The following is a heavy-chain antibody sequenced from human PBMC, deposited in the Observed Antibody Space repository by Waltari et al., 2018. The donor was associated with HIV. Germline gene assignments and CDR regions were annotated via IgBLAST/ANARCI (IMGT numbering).Heavy chain of an antibody. J-gene: IGHJ4*02. D-gene: IGHD3-10*01. CDR2: INQAGTER. CDR3: ATTHGSGDYDNDFDY. V-gene: IGHV3-7*01. CDR1: GFTVTFSW. Sequence: EVQLVESGGGWVQPGGSRTLPCEASGFTVTFSWLSWVRQAPGKGLEWVANINQAGTERHYVDSVRGRFTISRDNDKTSVFLQMNSLTVEDTAVYYCATTHGSGDYDNDFDYWGQGTLV.